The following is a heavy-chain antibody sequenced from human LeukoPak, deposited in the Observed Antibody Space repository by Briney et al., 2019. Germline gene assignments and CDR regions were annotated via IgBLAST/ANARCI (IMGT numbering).Heavy chain of an antibody. CDR3: VRDSTNFYFDY. CDR1: GFTFSDRN. D-gene: IGHD1/OR15-1a*01. CDR2: VRNKASSYTT. Sequence: GRSLRLSCAASGFTFSDRNMDWFRQAPGQGLEWVGRVRNKASSYTTEYAASVKGRFTVSRDDSKNSLYLPMNSLRTEDTAVYYCVRDSTNFYFDYWGQGTLVTVSS. J-gene: IGHJ4*02. V-gene: IGHV3-72*01.